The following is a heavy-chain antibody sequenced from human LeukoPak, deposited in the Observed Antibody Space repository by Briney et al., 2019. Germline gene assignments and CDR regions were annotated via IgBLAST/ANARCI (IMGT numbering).Heavy chain of an antibody. Sequence: ASVKVSCKASGYTFTGYYMHWVRQAPGQGLEWMGWINPNSGGTNYAQKFQGRVTMTRDTSISTAYMELSRLRSDDTAVYYCARDRRRRWQQLERYSFDPWGQGTLVTVS. V-gene: IGHV1-2*02. CDR3: ARDRRRRWQQLERYSFDP. CDR2: INPNSGGT. D-gene: IGHD6-13*01. J-gene: IGHJ5*02. CDR1: GYTFTGYY.